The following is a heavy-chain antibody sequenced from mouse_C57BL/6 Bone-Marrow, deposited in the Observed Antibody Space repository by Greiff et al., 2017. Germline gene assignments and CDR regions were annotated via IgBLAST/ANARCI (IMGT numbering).Heavy chain of an antibody. J-gene: IGHJ4*01. CDR3: ARSYYEDYYAMDY. CDR1: GYTFTSYW. Sequence: VQLQQPGAELVRPGSSVKLSCKASGYTFTSYWMDWVKQRPGQGLEWIGNIYPSDSEPHYNQKFKDKATLTVDKSSSTAYMQLSSLTSEDSAVYYCARSYYEDYYAMDYWGQGTSVTVSS. V-gene: IGHV1-61*01. D-gene: IGHD1-1*01. CDR2: IYPSDSEP.